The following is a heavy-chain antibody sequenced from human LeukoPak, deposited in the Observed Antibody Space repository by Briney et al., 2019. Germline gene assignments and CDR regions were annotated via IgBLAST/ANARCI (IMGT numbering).Heavy chain of an antibody. CDR2: IGTAGDS. V-gene: IGHV3-13*01. Sequence: PGGSLRLSCAASGFTFSSYGMHWVRQATGKGLEWVSAIGTAGDSYYPGSVKGRFTISRENAKNSLYLQMNSLRAGDTAVYYCARGGVGSFDYWGQGTLVTVSS. CDR1: GFTFSSYG. CDR3: ARGGVGSFDY. D-gene: IGHD3-10*01. J-gene: IGHJ4*02.